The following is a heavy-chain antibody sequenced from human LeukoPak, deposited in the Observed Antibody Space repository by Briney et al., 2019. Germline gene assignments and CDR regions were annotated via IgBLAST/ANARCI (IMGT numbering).Heavy chain of an antibody. D-gene: IGHD6-19*01. CDR1: GFTFDDYT. J-gene: IGHJ4*02. V-gene: IGHV3-43*01. Sequence: GGSLRLSCAASGFTFDDYTMPWVRQAPGKGLEWVSLISWDGGSTYYADSVKGRFTISRDNSKNSLYLQMNSLRTEDTALYYCAKETMAGTELDYWGQGTLVTVSS. CDR2: ISWDGGST. CDR3: AKETMAGTELDY.